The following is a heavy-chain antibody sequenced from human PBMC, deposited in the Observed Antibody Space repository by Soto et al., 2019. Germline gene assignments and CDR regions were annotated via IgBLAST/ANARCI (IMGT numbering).Heavy chain of an antibody. CDR3: ARGADNWNDGYWFDP. Sequence: QVQLVQSGAEVKKPGASVKVSCKASGYTFTSYDINWVRQATGQGLEWMGRMNPNNGNTAYAQKFQGRVTMTRTTSISTAYMELISLRSEDTAVYYRARGADNWNDGYWFDPWGQGTLVTVSS. V-gene: IGHV1-8*01. CDR2: MNPNNGNT. CDR1: GYTFTSYD. D-gene: IGHD1-1*01. J-gene: IGHJ5*02.